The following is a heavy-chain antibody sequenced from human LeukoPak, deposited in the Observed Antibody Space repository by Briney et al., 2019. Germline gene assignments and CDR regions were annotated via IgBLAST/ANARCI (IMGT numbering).Heavy chain of an antibody. Sequence: ASVKVSCKASGYTFTGYYMHWVRQAPGQGLEWMGWINPSSGGTNYAQKFQGWVTMTRDTSISTAYMELSRLRSDDTAVYYCARGWVVPAASTSPDFDYWGQGTLVTVSS. CDR1: GYTFTGYY. J-gene: IGHJ4*02. CDR3: ARGWVVPAASTSPDFDY. V-gene: IGHV1-2*04. CDR2: INPSSGGT. D-gene: IGHD2-2*01.